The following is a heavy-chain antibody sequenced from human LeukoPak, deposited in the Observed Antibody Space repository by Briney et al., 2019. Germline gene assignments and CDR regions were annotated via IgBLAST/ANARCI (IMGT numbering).Heavy chain of an antibody. CDR3: ARGGTYGSGRNQHTTLDY. Sequence: SETLSLTCTVSDGSISNDYWSWIRQAAGKELEWLGRIYTRGSTNYNPSLKSRVTISLDKSKKQFSLNLNSVTAADTAVYYCARGGTYGSGRNQHTTLDYWGQGTLVTVSS. V-gene: IGHV4-4*07. CDR2: IYTRGST. D-gene: IGHD3-10*01. J-gene: IGHJ4*02. CDR1: DGSISNDY.